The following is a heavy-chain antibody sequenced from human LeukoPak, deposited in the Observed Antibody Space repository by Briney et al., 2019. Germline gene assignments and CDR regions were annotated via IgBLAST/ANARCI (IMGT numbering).Heavy chain of an antibody. V-gene: IGHV1-46*01. CDR1: GYTFTKYY. CDR3: AREQSGGLSGNLGGLFASYYTYYYMDV. J-gene: IGHJ6*03. Sequence: ASVTVSFTASGYTFTKYYIHWVRQAPGQGLEWMGMINPTDGATTYAQRFQGRVTMTRDMSTTTVYMDLRSLRSEDTAVFFCAREQSGGLSGNLGGLFASYYTYYYMDVWGRGTTVTVS. D-gene: IGHD1-26*01. CDR2: INPTDGAT.